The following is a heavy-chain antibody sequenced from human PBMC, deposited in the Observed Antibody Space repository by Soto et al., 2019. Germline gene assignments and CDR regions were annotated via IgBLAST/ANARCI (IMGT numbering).Heavy chain of an antibody. CDR3: ANVGATNWFDP. CDR1: GGSFSGYY. D-gene: IGHD1-26*01. V-gene: IGHV4-34*01. Sequence: SETLSLTCAVYGGSFSGYYWSWIRQPPGKGLEWIGEINHSGSTNYNPSLKSRVTISVDTSKNQFSLRLSSVTAADTAVYYCANVGATNWFDPWGQGTLVTVSS. CDR2: INHSGST. J-gene: IGHJ5*02.